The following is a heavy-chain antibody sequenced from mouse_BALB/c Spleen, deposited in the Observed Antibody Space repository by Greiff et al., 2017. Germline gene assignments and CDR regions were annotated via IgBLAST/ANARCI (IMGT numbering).Heavy chain of an antibody. D-gene: IGHD2-3*01. V-gene: IGHV5-17*02. CDR3: ARYDGFAY. CDR1: GFTFSSFG. CDR2: ISSGSSTI. Sequence: EVQLVESGGGLVQPGGSRKLSCAASGFTFSSFGMHWVRQAPEKGLEWVAYISSGSSTIYYADTVKGRFTISRDNPKNTLFLQMTSLRSEDTAMYYCARYDGFAYWGQGTLVTVSA. J-gene: IGHJ3*01.